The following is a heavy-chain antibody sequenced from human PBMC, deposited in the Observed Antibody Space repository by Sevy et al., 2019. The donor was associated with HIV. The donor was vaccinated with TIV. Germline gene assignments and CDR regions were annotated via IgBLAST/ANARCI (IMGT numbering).Heavy chain of an antibody. CDR3: ARVSGPTVGAYFDS. D-gene: IGHD3-10*01. V-gene: IGHV1-2*06. Sequence: ASVKVSCKASGYSFSAYFLHWVRQAPGQGLEWMGRISPNSGGTVYAQKFRGRVTMTRDTSRTTAYMELTRLKSDDTALYYCARVSGPTVGAYFDSWGQGALVTVSS. CDR1: GYSFSAYF. J-gene: IGHJ4*02. CDR2: ISPNSGGT.